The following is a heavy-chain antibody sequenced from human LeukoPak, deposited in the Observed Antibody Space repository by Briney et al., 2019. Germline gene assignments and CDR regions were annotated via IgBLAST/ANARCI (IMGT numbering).Heavy chain of an antibody. Sequence: GGSLRLSCAASGFTFSSYAMNWVRQAPGKGLEWVSGISWNSGNIGYADSVKGRFTISRDNAKNSLYLQMNSLRAEDTALYYCARASGANYYGSGTYDYWGQGTLVTVSS. V-gene: IGHV3-9*01. J-gene: IGHJ4*02. CDR3: ARASGANYYGSGTYDY. CDR2: ISWNSGNI. D-gene: IGHD3-10*01. CDR1: GFTFSSYA.